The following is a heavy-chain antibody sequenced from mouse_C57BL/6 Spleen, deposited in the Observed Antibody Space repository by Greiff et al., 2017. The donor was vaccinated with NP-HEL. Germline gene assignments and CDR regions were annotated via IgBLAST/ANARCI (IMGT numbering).Heavy chain of an antibody. Sequence: QVQLQQSGAELVKPGASVKISCKASGYAFSSYWMNWVKQRPGKGLEWIGQIYPGDGDTNYNGKFKGKATLTADKSSSTAYMQLSSLTSEDSAVYFCARSSYYYGSSWFAYWGQGTLVTVSA. CDR3: ARSSYYYGSSWFAY. CDR1: GYAFSSYW. J-gene: IGHJ3*01. V-gene: IGHV1-80*01. D-gene: IGHD1-1*01. CDR2: IYPGDGDT.